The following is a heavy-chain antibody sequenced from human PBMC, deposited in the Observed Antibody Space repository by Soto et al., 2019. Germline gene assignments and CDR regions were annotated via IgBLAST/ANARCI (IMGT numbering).Heavy chain of an antibody. J-gene: IGHJ4*02. Sequence: SETLSLTCAVYGGSFSGYSWTWIRQPPGTGLEWIGEINHSGSANYNPSLKSRVTISVDTSKNQFSLKLTSVTAADTAVYYCARDKITGLFDYWGQGTLVTVSS. V-gene: IGHV4-34*01. CDR1: GGSFSGYS. D-gene: IGHD2-8*02. CDR3: ARDKITGLFDY. CDR2: INHSGSA.